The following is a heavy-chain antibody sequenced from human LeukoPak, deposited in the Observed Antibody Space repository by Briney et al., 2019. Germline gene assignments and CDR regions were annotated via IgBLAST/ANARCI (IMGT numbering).Heavy chain of an antibody. CDR2: IRYDGSDK. D-gene: IGHD3-9*01. J-gene: IGHJ4*02. Sequence: GGSLRLSCAASGFTFSSYCMHWVRQAPGKGLEWVAFIRYDGSDKYYADSVKGRFTISRDNSKNTLYLQMNSLRAEDTAVYYCAKEVLRYFDWPTPDCWGQGTLVTVSS. CDR3: AKEVLRYFDWPTPDC. CDR1: GFTFSSYC. V-gene: IGHV3-30*02.